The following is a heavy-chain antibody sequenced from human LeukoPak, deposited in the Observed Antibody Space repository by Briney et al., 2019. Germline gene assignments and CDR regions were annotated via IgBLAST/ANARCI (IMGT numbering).Heavy chain of an antibody. CDR3: ARDGREMATMHAFDI. D-gene: IGHD5-24*01. V-gene: IGHV3-33*01. CDR1: GFSFSSYG. Sequence: PGGSLRLSCAASGFSFSSYGMHWVRQAPGKGLEWVAVIWNDGSDDYYKDSVKGRFTISRDNSKNTLYLQMNSLRAEDTAVYYCARDGREMATMHAFDIWGQGTMVTVSS. CDR2: IWNDGSDD. J-gene: IGHJ3*02.